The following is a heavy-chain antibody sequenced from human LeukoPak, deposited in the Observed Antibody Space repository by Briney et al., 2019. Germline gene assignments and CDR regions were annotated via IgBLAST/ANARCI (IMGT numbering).Heavy chain of an antibody. CDR2: IYSGGDT. J-gene: IGHJ4*02. V-gene: IGHV3-53*01. Sequence: QPGGSLRLSCAASGITVSGSYMTWVPQPPGKGLEWVSYIYSGGDTSYADSVKGRLTISRDNSKNTLYLQMNSLRAEDTAVYYCERAYNYVFDYWGQGTLVTVSS. D-gene: IGHD3-10*02. CDR1: GITVSGSY. CDR3: ERAYNYVFDY.